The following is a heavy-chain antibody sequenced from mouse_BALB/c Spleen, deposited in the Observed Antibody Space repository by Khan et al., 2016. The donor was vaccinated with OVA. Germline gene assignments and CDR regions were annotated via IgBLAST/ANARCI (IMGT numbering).Heavy chain of an antibody. CDR1: GYTFTNYD. J-gene: IGHJ2*01. V-gene: IGHV1-85*01. D-gene: IGHD2-10*01. Sequence: QVQLKESGAELVKPGASVNLSCKASGYTFTNYDINWVRQRPEQGLEWIGWLFPGDGSTKYNEKFKGKATLTTDKSSSTAYMQLSRLTSEDSAVXFWTRRRGTYDYWGQGTTLTVSS. CDR2: LFPGDGST. CDR3: TRRRGTYDY.